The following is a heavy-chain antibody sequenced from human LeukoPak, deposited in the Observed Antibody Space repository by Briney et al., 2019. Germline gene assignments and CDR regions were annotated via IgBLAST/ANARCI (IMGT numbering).Heavy chain of an antibody. Sequence: GGSLRLSCAASGFTFSSYSMNWVRQAPGKGLEWVSSISSSSSYIYYADSVKGRFTTSSDNAKNSLYLQMNSLRAEDTAVYYCARIIAAAGTGSYWGQGTLVTVSS. V-gene: IGHV3-21*01. D-gene: IGHD6-13*01. J-gene: IGHJ4*02. CDR1: GFTFSSYS. CDR2: ISSSSSYI. CDR3: ARIIAAAGTGSY.